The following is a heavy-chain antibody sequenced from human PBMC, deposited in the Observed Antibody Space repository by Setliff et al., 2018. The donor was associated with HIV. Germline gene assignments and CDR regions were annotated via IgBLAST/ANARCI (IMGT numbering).Heavy chain of an antibody. CDR1: GGSIISSHW. V-gene: IGHV4-4*02. Sequence: SETLSLTCTVSGGSIISSHWWSWVRQPPGKGLEWIGEIFHSGSPNYNPSLKRRLTISVDKSKNEFSLKLTSVTAADTAVYYCARVGLPYNSGRLDQWGQGSLVTVSS. CDR3: ARVGLPYNSGRLDQ. J-gene: IGHJ4*02. D-gene: IGHD5-18*01. CDR2: IFHSGSP.